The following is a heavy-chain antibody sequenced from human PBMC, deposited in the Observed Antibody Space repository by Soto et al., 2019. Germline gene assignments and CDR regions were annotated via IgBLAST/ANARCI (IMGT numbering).Heavy chain of an antibody. Sequence: QVHLQESGPGLVKPSETLSLTCTVSGGSINNHYWSWIRQPPGEGLEWIGYIYYTGSTNYNPSLKSRVSMSVYTSKNQVSMNLASLTAADTAIYYCARANWYAAYWGQGTLGTVSS. CDR3: ARANWYAAY. D-gene: IGHD1-20*01. CDR1: GGSINNHY. CDR2: IYYTGST. V-gene: IGHV4-59*11. J-gene: IGHJ4*01.